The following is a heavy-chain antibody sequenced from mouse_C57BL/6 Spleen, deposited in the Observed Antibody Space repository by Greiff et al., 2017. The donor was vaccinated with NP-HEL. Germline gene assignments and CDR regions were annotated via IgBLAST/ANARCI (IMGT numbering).Heavy chain of an antibody. Sequence: QVHVKQSGAELARPGASVKMSCKASGYTFTSYTMHWVKQRPGQGLEWIGYINPSSGYSKYNQKFKDKATLTADKSSSTAYMQLSSLTSEDSAVYYCARHYGSSLFDYWGQGTTLTVSS. CDR3: ARHYGSSLFDY. D-gene: IGHD1-1*01. V-gene: IGHV1-4*01. CDR1: GYTFTSYT. CDR2: INPSSGYS. J-gene: IGHJ2*01.